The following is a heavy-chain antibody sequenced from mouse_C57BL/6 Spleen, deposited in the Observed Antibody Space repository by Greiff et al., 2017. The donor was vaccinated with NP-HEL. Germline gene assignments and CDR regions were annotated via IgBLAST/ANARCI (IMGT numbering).Heavy chain of an antibody. J-gene: IGHJ3*01. V-gene: IGHV1-82*01. D-gene: IGHD1-1*01. CDR1: GYAFSSSW. Sequence: QVQLQQSGPELVKPGASVKISCKASGYAFSSSWMNWVKQRPGKGLEWIGRIYPGDGDTNYNGKFKGKATLTADKSSSTAYMQLSSLTSEDSAVYFCARGVSSISAWFAYWGQGTLVTVSA. CDR3: ARGVSSISAWFAY. CDR2: IYPGDGDT.